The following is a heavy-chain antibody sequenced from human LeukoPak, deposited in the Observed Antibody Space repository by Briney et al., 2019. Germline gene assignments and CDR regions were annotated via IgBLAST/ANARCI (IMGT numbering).Heavy chain of an antibody. CDR1: GFTFSSYW. V-gene: IGHV3-23*01. Sequence: GGSLRLSCAASGFTFSSYWMSWVRQAPGKGLKWVSAISGSGGSTYYADSVKGRFTISRDNSKNTLYLQMNSLRAEDTAVYYCAPADYDSSGYYFDYWGQGTLVTVSS. D-gene: IGHD3-22*01. CDR2: ISGSGGST. CDR3: APADYDSSGYYFDY. J-gene: IGHJ4*02.